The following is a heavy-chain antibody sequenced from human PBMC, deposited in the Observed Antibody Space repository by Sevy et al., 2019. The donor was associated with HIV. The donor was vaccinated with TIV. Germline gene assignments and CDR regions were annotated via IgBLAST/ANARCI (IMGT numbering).Heavy chain of an antibody. CDR1: EFTVSSNY. J-gene: IGHJ6*02. CDR3: AREDIVLGEGNYYGMDV. CDR2: IYSGGST. Sequence: GGSLRLSCAASEFTVSSNYMSWVRQAPGKGLEWVSVIYSGGSTYYADSVKGRFTISRDNSQNTVYLQMTSRRAGDTAVYYCAREDIVLGEGNYYGMDVWGQGTTVTVSS. V-gene: IGHV3-53*01. D-gene: IGHD2-15*01.